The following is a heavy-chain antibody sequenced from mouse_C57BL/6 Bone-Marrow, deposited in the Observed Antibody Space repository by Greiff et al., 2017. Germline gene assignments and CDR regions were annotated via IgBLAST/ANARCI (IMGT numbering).Heavy chain of an antibody. V-gene: IGHV14-4*01. J-gene: IGHJ2*01. CDR3: TTYETVTGGNYFDY. CDR2: IDPENGDT. CDR1: GFNIKDDY. D-gene: IGHD4-1*01. Sequence: EVQLQESGAELVRPGASVKLSCTASGFNIKDDYMHWVKQRPEQGLEWIGWIDPENGDTEYASKFQGKATITADTTSNTAYLQLSSLTSEDTSVYYCTTYETVTGGNYFDYWGQGTTLTVSS.